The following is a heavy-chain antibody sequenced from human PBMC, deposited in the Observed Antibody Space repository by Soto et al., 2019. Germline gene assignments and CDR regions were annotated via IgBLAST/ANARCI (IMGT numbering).Heavy chain of an antibody. CDR3: ARQASYWDGGGGWLDP. Sequence: EVQLVESGGGSVQPGGSLGLSCAASGFTFSASDMHWVRQTTGGGLEWVAAIGTLHDTYYPDSVKGRFTISRDNARNSLNLQKNSLRAGDTGVYYGARQASYWDGGGGWLDPWGQGSLVTVSS. D-gene: IGHD2-8*02. CDR1: GFTFSASD. J-gene: IGHJ5*02. V-gene: IGHV3-13*01. CDR2: IGTLHDT.